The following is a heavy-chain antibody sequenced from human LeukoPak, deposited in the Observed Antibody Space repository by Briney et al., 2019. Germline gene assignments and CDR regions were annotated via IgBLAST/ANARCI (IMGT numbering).Heavy chain of an antibody. CDR3: AKDFYPRGTYYFDY. J-gene: IGHJ4*02. V-gene: IGHV3-23*01. D-gene: IGHD3-16*01. CDR1: GFTFSSYA. CDR2: ISASGGSA. Sequence: GGSLRLSCAASGFTFSSYAMSWVRQAPGKGLERVSGISASGGSAYYADSVKGRFTISRDNSNNTLYLQMNSLRAEDTAVYYCAKDFYPRGTYYFDYWGQGTLVTVSS.